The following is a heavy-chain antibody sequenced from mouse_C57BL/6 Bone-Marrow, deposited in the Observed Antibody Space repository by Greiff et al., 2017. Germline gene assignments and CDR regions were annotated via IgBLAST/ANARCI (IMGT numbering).Heavy chain of an antibody. Sequence: QVQLQQPGAELVMPGASVKLSCKASGYTFTSSWMHWVKQRPGQGLEWIGEIDPSDSYTNYNQKFKGKSTLTVDKSSSTAYMQLSSLTSEDSAVYYCASEGYSGAFDYARQGSTLT. D-gene: IGHD2-12*01. CDR1: GYTFTSSW. CDR3: ASEGYSGAFDY. V-gene: IGHV1-69*01. J-gene: IGHJ2*01. CDR2: IDPSDSYT.